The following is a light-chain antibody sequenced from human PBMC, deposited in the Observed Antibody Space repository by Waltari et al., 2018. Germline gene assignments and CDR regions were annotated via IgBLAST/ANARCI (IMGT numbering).Light chain of an antibody. V-gene: IGLV2-8*01. J-gene: IGLJ3*02. CDR3: SSYAGSNNLV. CDR1: SSDVVGYNY. CDR2: EVS. Sequence: QSALTQPPSASGSPGQSVTISCTGTSSDVVGYNYVSWYQQHPGKAPKLMLYEVSKRPSGVPDRFSGSKSGNTASLTVSGLQAEDEADYYCSSYAGSNNLVFGGGTKLTVL.